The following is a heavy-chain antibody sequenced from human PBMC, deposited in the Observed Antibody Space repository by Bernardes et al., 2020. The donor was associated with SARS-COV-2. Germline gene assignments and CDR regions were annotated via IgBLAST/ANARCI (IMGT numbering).Heavy chain of an antibody. D-gene: IGHD3-22*01. V-gene: IGHV3-23*01. CDR1: GFTLRSNA. CDR2: ISVTGGST. Sequence: GGSLRLSCDASGFTLRSNAMSWVRQAPGKGLEWVSTISVTGGSTFYVDSVKGRFTISRDNSKNTLYLQMNSLRAEDTAVYYCARGYDSSGSELDYYYYFGMDVWGQGTTVTVSS. CDR3: ARGYDSSGSELDYYYYFGMDV. J-gene: IGHJ6*02.